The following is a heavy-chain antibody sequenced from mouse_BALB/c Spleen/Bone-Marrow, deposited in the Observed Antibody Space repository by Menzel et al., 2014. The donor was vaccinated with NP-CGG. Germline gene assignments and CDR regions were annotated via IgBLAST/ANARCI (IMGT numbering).Heavy chain of an antibody. CDR3: ARDMGGLLFDS. V-gene: IGHV7-3*02. CDR2: IRNKAYGYTT. Sequence: EVQVVESGGGLVQPGGSLRLSCATSGFTFTDYYMNWVRQPPGKALEGLAFIRNKAYGYTTEYSASVKGRFTISRDNSQNILYLQMNTLRAVDSDTYYCARDMGGLLFDSWGQGTTLSVSS. D-gene: IGHD1-1*01. CDR1: GFTFTDYY. J-gene: IGHJ2*01.